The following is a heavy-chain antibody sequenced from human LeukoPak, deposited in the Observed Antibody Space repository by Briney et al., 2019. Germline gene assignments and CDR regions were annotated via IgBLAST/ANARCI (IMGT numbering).Heavy chain of an antibody. Sequence: GASVKVSCKASGYTFTSYYMHWVRQAPGQGLEWMGIINPSGGSTSYAQKLQGRVTMTRDMSTSTVYMELSSLRSEDTAVYYCAREGREYDFWSGCYPDNWFDPWGQGTLVTVSS. V-gene: IGHV1-46*04. CDR1: GYTFTSYY. J-gene: IGHJ5*02. D-gene: IGHD3-3*01. CDR3: AREGREYDFWSGCYPDNWFDP. CDR2: INPSGGST.